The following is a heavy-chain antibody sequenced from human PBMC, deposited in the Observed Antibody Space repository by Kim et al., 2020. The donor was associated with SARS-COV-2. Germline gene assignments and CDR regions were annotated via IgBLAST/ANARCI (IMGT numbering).Heavy chain of an antibody. Sequence: GGSLRLSCAASGFTFSSYAMSWVRQAPGKGLEWVSAISGSGDSTYYADSVKGRFTISRDNSKNTLYLQMNSLRAEDTAVYYCAKSMVRGVIIDLFDYWGQGTLVTVSS. J-gene: IGHJ4*02. CDR1: GFTFSSYA. D-gene: IGHD3-10*01. V-gene: IGHV3-23*01. CDR2: ISGSGDST. CDR3: AKSMVRGVIIDLFDY.